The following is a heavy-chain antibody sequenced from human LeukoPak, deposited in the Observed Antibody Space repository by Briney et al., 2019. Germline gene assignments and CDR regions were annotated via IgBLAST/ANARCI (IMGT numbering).Heavy chain of an antibody. CDR2: ISSSSSYI. V-gene: IGHV3-21*01. J-gene: IGHJ3*02. CDR3: ARGTLAYYDFWSGHYGDAFDI. Sequence: PGGSLRLSCAASGFTFSSYSMNRVRQAPGKGLEWVSSISSSSSYIYYADSVKGRFTISRDNAKNSLYLQMNSLRAEDTAVYYCARGTLAYYDFWSGHYGDAFDIWGQGTMVTVSS. CDR1: GFTFSSYS. D-gene: IGHD3-3*01.